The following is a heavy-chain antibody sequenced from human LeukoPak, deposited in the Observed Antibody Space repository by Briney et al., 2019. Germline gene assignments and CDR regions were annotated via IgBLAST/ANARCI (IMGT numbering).Heavy chain of an antibody. CDR2: INPNSGGT. D-gene: IGHD3-22*01. Sequence: ASVKVSCKASGYTFTGYYMHWVRQAPGQGLEWMGWINPNSGGTNYAQKFQGRVTMTRDTSTSTAYMELSRLRSDDTAVYYCARDLFPYDSSGYYSGDEDYWGQGTLVTVSS. V-gene: IGHV1-2*02. J-gene: IGHJ4*02. CDR1: GYTFTGYY. CDR3: ARDLFPYDSSGYYSGDEDY.